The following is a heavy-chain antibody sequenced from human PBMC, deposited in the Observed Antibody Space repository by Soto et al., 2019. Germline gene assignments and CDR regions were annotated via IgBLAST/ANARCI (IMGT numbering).Heavy chain of an antibody. CDR2: VDPRTGGA. CDR1: GYAFTAYY. V-gene: IGHV1-2*02. D-gene: IGHD1-26*01. CDR3: ARDDYGIYPY. Sequence: ASVKVSCKASGYAFTAYYIHWVRKAPGQGLEWMGWVDPRTGGAFYAQKFQDRVTMTRDTCISTVYMDLSGLRSDGTALYYCARDDYGIYPYWGQGTLVTVSS. J-gene: IGHJ4*02.